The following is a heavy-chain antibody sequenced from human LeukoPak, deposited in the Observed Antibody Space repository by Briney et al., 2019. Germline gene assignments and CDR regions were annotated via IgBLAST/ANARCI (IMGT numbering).Heavy chain of an antibody. Sequence: PSETLSLTCTVSGGSISSGYYWGWIRQPPGKGLEWIGSIYHSGSTYYNPSLKSRVTISVDTSKNQFSLKLSSVTAADTAVYYCAREAYCGGDCYPGVDYWGQGTLVTVSS. J-gene: IGHJ4*02. CDR1: GGSISSGYY. V-gene: IGHV4-38-2*02. CDR2: IYHSGST. D-gene: IGHD2-21*02. CDR3: AREAYCGGDCYPGVDY.